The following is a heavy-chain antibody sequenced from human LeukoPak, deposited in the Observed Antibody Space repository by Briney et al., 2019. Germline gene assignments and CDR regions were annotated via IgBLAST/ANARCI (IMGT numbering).Heavy chain of an antibody. CDR3: ARGPLVVVAATRGPEWHYFDY. Sequence: SVKVSCKASGGTFSSYAISWVRQAPGQGLEWMGGIIPILGTANYAQKFQGRVTITADESTSTAYMELSSLRSEDTAVYYCARGPLVVVAATRGPEWHYFDYWGQGTLVTVSS. V-gene: IGHV1-69*01. CDR1: GGTFSSYA. J-gene: IGHJ4*02. CDR2: IIPILGTA. D-gene: IGHD2-15*01.